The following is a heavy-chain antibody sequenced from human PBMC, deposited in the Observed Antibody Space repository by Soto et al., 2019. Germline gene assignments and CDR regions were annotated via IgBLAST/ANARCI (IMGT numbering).Heavy chain of an antibody. V-gene: IGHV4-31*03. Sequence: TSETLSLTCTVSAGSIGSGGYCWNWIRQHPRKGMEWVGYTYYSGTAYYNPSLRSRISISVDTSKNQFSLRLRSATAADTAVYYCARGIYYHDAKHFDSWGQGTQVTVSS. CDR2: TYYSGTA. CDR3: ARGIYYHDAKHFDS. CDR1: AGSIGSGGYC. J-gene: IGHJ4*02. D-gene: IGHD3-22*01.